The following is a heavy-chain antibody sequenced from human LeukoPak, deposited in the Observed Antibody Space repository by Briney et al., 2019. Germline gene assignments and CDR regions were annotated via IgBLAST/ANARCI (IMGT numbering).Heavy chain of an antibody. J-gene: IGHJ3*02. D-gene: IGHD3-10*01. Sequence: SLRLSCAASGFTFSSYAMHWVRQAPGKGLEWVAVISYDGSNKYYADSAKGRFTISRDNSKNTLYLQMNSLRAEDTAVYYCARDYYGSGSYERAFDIWGQGTMVTVSS. CDR2: ISYDGSNK. V-gene: IGHV3-30-3*01. CDR3: ARDYYGSGSYERAFDI. CDR1: GFTFSSYA.